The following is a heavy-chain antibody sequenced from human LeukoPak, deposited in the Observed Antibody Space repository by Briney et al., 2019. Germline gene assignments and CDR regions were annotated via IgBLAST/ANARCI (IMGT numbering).Heavy chain of an antibody. CDR1: GGSISNGGYY. V-gene: IGHV4-31*03. Sequence: SETLSLTCTVSGGSISNGGYYRSWIRQHPGKGLEWIGYIYDSGTTYCNPALQSRVTISVDTSDNQFSLKLRSLTAADTAVYYCARGGDRRGFDYWGQGTLVTVSS. CDR3: ARGGDRRGFDY. J-gene: IGHJ4*02. CDR2: IYDSGTT. D-gene: IGHD1-14*01.